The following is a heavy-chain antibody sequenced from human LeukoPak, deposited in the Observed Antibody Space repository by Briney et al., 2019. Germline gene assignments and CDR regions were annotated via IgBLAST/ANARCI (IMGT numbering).Heavy chain of an antibody. CDR1: GYTFTSYY. CDR2: MNPNSGNT. V-gene: IGHV1-8*02. Sequence: ASVKVSCKASGYTFTSYYMHWVRQAPGQGLEWMGWMNPNSGNTGYAQKFQGRVTMTRNTSISTAYMELSSLRSEDTAVYYCARAPYYDFWSGYYFATYYYYYYMDVWGKGTTVTVSS. D-gene: IGHD3-3*01. J-gene: IGHJ6*03. CDR3: ARAPYYDFWSGYYFATYYYYYYMDV.